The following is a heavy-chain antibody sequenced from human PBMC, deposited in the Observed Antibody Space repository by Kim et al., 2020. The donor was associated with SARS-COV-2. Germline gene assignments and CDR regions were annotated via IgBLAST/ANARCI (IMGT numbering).Heavy chain of an antibody. CDR2: IYYSGST. V-gene: IGHV4-39*01. J-gene: IGHJ6*01. D-gene: IGHD6-19*01. CDR1: GGSISSSSCY. CDR3: GRHIGTSGWYIGMD. Sequence: SETLSLTCTVSGGSISSSSCYWGWIRQPPGKGLAWIGRIYYSGSTYYNQSLTSRATISVDKSKNQFTLTRSPLIAADTAVCSRGRHIGTSGWYIGMD.